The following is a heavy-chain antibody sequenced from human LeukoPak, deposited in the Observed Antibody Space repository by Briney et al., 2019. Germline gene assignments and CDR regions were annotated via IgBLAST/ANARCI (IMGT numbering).Heavy chain of an antibody. J-gene: IGHJ5*02. CDR2: ISAYNGNT. Sequence: GASVKVSCQASGYTFTSYGISWVRQAPGQGPEWMGWISAYNGNTNYAQKLQGRVTMTTDKSTSTAYMELRSLRSDDTAVYYCARYSVYGNWFDPWGQGTLVTVSS. D-gene: IGHD5/OR15-5a*01. V-gene: IGHV1-18*01. CDR3: ARYSVYGNWFDP. CDR1: GYTFTSYG.